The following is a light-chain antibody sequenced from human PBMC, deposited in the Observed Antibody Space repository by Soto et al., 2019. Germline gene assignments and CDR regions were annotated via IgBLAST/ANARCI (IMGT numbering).Light chain of an antibody. J-gene: IGKJ3*01. Sequence: EIVLTQSPGTLSLSPGERATLSCRASQSVSSSYLAWYQQKPGQAPRLLIYGASSRATGIPDRFSGSGSGTDFTLTISRLEPEDFAVYYCQYYGSSPFTFGPGTKVDI. CDR3: QYYGSSPFT. V-gene: IGKV3-20*01. CDR2: GAS. CDR1: QSVSSSY.